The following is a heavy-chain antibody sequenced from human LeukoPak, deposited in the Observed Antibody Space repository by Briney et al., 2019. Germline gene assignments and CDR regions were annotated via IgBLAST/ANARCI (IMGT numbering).Heavy chain of an antibody. CDR1: GYSFSIYD. V-gene: IGHV1-8*01. J-gene: IGHJ6*02. Sequence: ASVKVSCKASGYSFSIYDINWVRQATGQGLEWMGWVSPKSGGTRYAQKLQGRVTMTRDTSLRTAYMELSSLTSEDTAVYYCARGVAAGVDVWGQGTTVTVSS. CDR2: VSPKSGGT. CDR3: ARGVAAGVDV.